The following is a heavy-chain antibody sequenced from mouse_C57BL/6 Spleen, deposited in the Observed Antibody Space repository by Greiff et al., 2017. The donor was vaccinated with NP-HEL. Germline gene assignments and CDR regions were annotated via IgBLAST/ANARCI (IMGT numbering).Heavy chain of an antibody. Sequence: VQLQQSGPELVKPGASVKISCKASGYTFTDYYMNWVKQSHGKSLEWIGDINPNNGGTSYNQKFKGKATLTVDKPSSTAYMQLSSLTSEDSAVYYCARGGYFDYWGQGTTLTVSS. J-gene: IGHJ2*01. CDR1: GYTFTDYY. V-gene: IGHV1-26*01. CDR2: INPNNGGT. CDR3: ARGGYFDY.